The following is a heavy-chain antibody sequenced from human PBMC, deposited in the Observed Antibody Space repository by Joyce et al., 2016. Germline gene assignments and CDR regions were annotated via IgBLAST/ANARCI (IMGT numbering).Heavy chain of an antibody. V-gene: IGHV3-23*01. D-gene: IGHD2/OR15-2a*01. CDR3: AKLLYAQYYYGMDV. CDR2: ISGSGGST. CDR1: ELTFSGYA. J-gene: IGHJ6*02. Sequence: EGQVLESGGGLVQAWGSLGLFCVASELTFSGYAMTWVRQAPGKGLEWVSTISGSGGSTHYADSVKGRFTISRDNSKNTLYLQMNSLRAEDTAIYYCAKLLYAQYYYGMDVWGQGTTVTVSS.